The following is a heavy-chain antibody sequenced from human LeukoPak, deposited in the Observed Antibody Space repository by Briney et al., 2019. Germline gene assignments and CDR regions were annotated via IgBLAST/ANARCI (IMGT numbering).Heavy chain of an antibody. Sequence: EASVTVSCKASVYTFIGYYMHWVRQAPGQGLEWMGWINPNSGGTNYAQKFQGRVTMTRDTSISTAYMELSRLTSDDTAVYYCARVWGFYNGQISGLDSWGQGSLVTVSS. CDR3: ARVWGFYNGQISGLDS. V-gene: IGHV1-2*02. D-gene: IGHD1-1*01. J-gene: IGHJ4*02. CDR1: VYTFIGYY. CDR2: INPNSGGT.